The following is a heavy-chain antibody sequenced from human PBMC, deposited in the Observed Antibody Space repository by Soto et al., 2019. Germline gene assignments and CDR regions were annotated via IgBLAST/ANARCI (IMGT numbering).Heavy chain of an antibody. V-gene: IGHV4-59*01. J-gene: IGHJ3*02. D-gene: IGHD3-10*01. CDR3: ARSQPVLLWFGENGAFDI. Sequence: SETLSLTCTVSGGSISSYYWSWIRQPPGKGLEWIGYIYYSGSTNYNPSLKSRVTISVDTSKNQFSLKLSSVTAADTAVYYCARSQPVLLWFGENGAFDIWGQGTMVSISS. CDR1: GGSISSYY. CDR2: IYYSGST.